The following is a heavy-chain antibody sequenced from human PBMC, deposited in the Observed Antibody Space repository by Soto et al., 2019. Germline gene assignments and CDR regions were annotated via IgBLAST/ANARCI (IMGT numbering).Heavy chain of an antibody. CDR1: GYTFTGHY. D-gene: IGHD1-26*01. CDR3: GRGRSGQIVVFY. V-gene: IGHV1-2*02. J-gene: IGHJ4*02. Sequence: ASVKVSFKASGYTFTGHYIHWVRQAPEQGPEWMGEIGPESGSTRYAQKFQGRVTMTRDTSITTVYMELKNLSPDDTAVYYCGRGRSGQIVVFYWGQGTPVTDS. CDR2: IGPESGST.